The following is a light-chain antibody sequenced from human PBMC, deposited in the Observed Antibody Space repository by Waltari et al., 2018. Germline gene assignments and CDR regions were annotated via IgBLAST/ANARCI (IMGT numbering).Light chain of an antibody. Sequence: QSALTQPPSASGSPGQSVTISCTGTSSHVGGYNYVSWYQQHPGKAPKLMIYEVSKRPSGVPDRFSGSKSGNTASLTVSGLQAEDEADYYCSSYAGSNVVLGGGTKLTVL. CDR2: EVS. V-gene: IGLV2-8*01. CDR3: SSYAGSNVV. CDR1: SSHVGGYNY. J-gene: IGLJ2*01.